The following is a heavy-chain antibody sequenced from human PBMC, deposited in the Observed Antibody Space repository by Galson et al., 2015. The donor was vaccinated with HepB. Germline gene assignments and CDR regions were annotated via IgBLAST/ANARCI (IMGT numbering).Heavy chain of an antibody. J-gene: IGHJ3*02. CDR3: ARDGGGSGSYSNGRDAFDI. Sequence: SVKVSCKASGYTFTSYGISWVRQAPGQGLEWMGWISAYNGNTNYAQKLQGRVTMTTDTSTSTAYMELRSLRSDDTAVYYCARDGGGSGSYSNGRDAFDIWGQGTMVTVSS. CDR1: GYTFTSYG. D-gene: IGHD3-10*01. CDR2: ISAYNGNT. V-gene: IGHV1-18*04.